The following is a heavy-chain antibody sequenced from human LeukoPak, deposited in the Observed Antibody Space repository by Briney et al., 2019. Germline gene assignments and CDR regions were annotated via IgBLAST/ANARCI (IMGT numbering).Heavy chain of an antibody. CDR2: IYSGGST. J-gene: IGHJ4*02. D-gene: IGHD3-10*01. Sequence: GGSLRLSCAASGFTDSSNYMNWVRQAPGKGLEWVSVIYSGGSTYYVDSVKGRFTISRDNSKNTLYLQMNSQRAEDTAVYYCARGYGSGGFDYWGQGTLVTVSP. CDR1: GFTDSSNY. V-gene: IGHV3-53*01. CDR3: ARGYGSGGFDY.